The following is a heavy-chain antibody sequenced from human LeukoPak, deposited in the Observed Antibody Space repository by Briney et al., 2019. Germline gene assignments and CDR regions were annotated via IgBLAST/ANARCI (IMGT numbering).Heavy chain of an antibody. J-gene: IGHJ6*03. CDR1: GFTVSSDY. Sequence: GGSLRLSCAASGFTVSSDYMSWVRQAPGKGLEWVSGINWNGGSTGYADSVKGRFTISRDNAKNSLYLQMNSLRAEDTALYYCARDRGYSYGRGMDVWGKGTTVTVSS. D-gene: IGHD5-18*01. CDR2: INWNGGST. V-gene: IGHV3-20*04. CDR3: ARDRGYSYGRGMDV.